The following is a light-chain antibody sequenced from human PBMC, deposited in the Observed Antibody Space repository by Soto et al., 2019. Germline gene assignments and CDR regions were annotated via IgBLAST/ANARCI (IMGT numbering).Light chain of an antibody. CDR3: QTWDSYTVV. J-gene: IGLJ2*01. CDR1: KLGDKY. V-gene: IGLV3-1*01. Sequence: SYELTQPPSVSVSPGQTASIPCSGDKLGDKYASWYQQRPGQSPVVVIYQDTKRPSGIPERFSGSNSGDTATLTISGTQAMDEADYYCQTWDSYTVVFGGGTKLTVL. CDR2: QDT.